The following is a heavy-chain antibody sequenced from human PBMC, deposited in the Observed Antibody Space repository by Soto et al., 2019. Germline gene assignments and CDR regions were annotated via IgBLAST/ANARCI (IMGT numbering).Heavy chain of an antibody. D-gene: IGHD6-19*01. J-gene: IGHJ4*02. CDR1: GGTFSSYA. CDR3: ALRHIAVAGTDY. Sequence: QVQLVQSGAEVKKPGSSVKVSCKASGGTFSSYAIGWVRQAPGQGLEWMGGIIPIFGTANYAQKFQGRVTITADESISTAYMELSSLRSEDTAVYYCALRHIAVAGTDYWGQGTLVTVSS. V-gene: IGHV1-69*12. CDR2: IIPIFGTA.